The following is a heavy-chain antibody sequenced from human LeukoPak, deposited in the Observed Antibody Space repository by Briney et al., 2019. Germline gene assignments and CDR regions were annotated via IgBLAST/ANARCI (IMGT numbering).Heavy chain of an antibody. V-gene: IGHV3-23*01. CDR3: AANRGYSNAYRYY. Sequence: QPWGSLRLSCAASGFIFSNHAMSWVRQAPGRGLEWVSAISDGGDTTYYADSVKGRFTISRDNSKNTLYLQMNGLRAADTAVYYCAANRGYSNAYRYYWGQGTLVTVSS. D-gene: IGHD5-18*01. CDR2: ISDGGDTT. J-gene: IGHJ4*02. CDR1: GFIFSNHA.